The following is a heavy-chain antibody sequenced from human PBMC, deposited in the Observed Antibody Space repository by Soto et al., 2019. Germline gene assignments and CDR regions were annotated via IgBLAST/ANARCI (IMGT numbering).Heavy chain of an antibody. CDR1: GFIFDDYP. CDR3: AKDNRAKWLEVWGESFDI. CDR2: VAWDGGST. J-gene: IGHJ3*02. Sequence: ELQVVESGGGVVQPGGSLRLSCTASGFIFDDYPMHWVRQAPGKGLEWLGLVAWDGGSTSLGDSAKGRFTISRDNGKNSLYLEMNSLRFEDTALYCAKDNRAKWLEVWGESFDIWGQGQWSPSPQ. V-gene: IGHV3-43*01. D-gene: IGHD3-16*01.